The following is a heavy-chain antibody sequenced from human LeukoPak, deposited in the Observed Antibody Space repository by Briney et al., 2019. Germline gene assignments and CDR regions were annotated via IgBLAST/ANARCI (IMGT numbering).Heavy chain of an antibody. Sequence: PSETLSLTCAVYGGSFSGYYWSWIRQPPGKGLEWIGEINHSGSTNYNPSIKSRVTISVDTYKNQFSLKLNSVTAADTAVYYCARARAHLKYYYDSSGYYYFDYWGEGTLVTVSS. CDR1: GGSFSGYY. D-gene: IGHD3-22*01. CDR3: ARARAHLKYYYDSSGYYYFDY. J-gene: IGHJ4*02. CDR2: INHSGST. V-gene: IGHV4-34*01.